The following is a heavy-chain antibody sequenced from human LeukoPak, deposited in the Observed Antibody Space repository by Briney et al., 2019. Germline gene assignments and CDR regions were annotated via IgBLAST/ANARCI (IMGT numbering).Heavy chain of an antibody. D-gene: IGHD3-10*01. V-gene: IGHV3-23*01. CDR1: GFTFSSSA. CDR3: AKDDYDSGSPSEY. CDR2: ISGSGAST. Sequence: GGSLRLSCAASGFTFSSSAMSWVRQAPGKGLEWDSAISGSGASTYYADSVKGRFTISRDNSKNTLYLQMNSLRADDTAVYYCAKDDYDSGSPSEYWGQGTLVTVSS. J-gene: IGHJ4*02.